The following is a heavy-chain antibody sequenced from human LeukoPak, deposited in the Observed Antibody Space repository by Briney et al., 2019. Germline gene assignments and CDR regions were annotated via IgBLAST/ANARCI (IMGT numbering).Heavy chain of an antibody. CDR3: AKDRSSGTYFDY. CDR2: ISGSGGST. J-gene: IGHJ4*02. CDR1: GFTFSSYD. Sequence: GGSLRLPCAASGFTFSSYDMSWVRQAPGKGLQWVSAISGSGGSTYYADSVKGRFTISRDNSKYTLYLQMNNLRAEDTAVYYCAKDRSSGTYFDYWGQGTLVTVSS. D-gene: IGHD1-26*01. V-gene: IGHV3-23*01.